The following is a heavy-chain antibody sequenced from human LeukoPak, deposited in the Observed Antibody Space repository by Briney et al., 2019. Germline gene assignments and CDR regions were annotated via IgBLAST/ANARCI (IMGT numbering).Heavy chain of an antibody. CDR1: GDTFIRYA. CDR3: ARGRGAVSGGLIHYYYGMDV. CDR2: IIPIFGTT. J-gene: IGHJ6*04. D-gene: IGHD3-16*02. V-gene: IGHV1-69*13. Sequence: SVKDACKASGDTFIRYAFNWLRQAPAQGREWMGGIIPIFGTTNYVQKFQGRVTITADESTNTAHMELSSLRSEDTAVYYCARGRGAVSGGLIHYYYGMDVWGKGTTVTVSS.